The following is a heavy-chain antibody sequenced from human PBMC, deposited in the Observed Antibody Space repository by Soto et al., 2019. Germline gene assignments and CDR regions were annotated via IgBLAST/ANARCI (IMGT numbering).Heavy chain of an antibody. CDR1: GGSFSGYY. V-gene: IGHV4-34*01. Sequence: QVQLQQWGAGLLKPSETLSLTCAVYGGSFSGYYWSWIRQPPGKGLEWIGEINHSGSTNYNPSLKSRVTISVDTSKNQFSLKLSSVTAADTAVYYCAREGGDYWHFDYWGQGTLVTVSS. J-gene: IGHJ4*02. CDR2: INHSGST. D-gene: IGHD4-17*01. CDR3: AREGGDYWHFDY.